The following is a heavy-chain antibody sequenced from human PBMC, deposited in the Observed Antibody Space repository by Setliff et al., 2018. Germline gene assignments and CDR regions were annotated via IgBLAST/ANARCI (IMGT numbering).Heavy chain of an antibody. Sequence: SETLSLTCTVSGGSINSYYWSWIRQPPGKGLEWIAYISDSGSTNYNPSLKSRVTISLDTSKNQFSLKLSSVTAADTAVYYCARHNLHGTATTFAFDIWGQGTMVTVPS. CDR1: GGSINSYY. V-gene: IGHV4-59*08. CDR3: ARHNLHGTATTFAFDI. D-gene: IGHD2-21*02. J-gene: IGHJ3*02. CDR2: ISDSGST.